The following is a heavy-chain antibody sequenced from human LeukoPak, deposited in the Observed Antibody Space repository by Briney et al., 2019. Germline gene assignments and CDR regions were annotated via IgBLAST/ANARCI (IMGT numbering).Heavy chain of an antibody. J-gene: IGHJ4*02. CDR2: ISTSSTYI. Sequence: GGSLRLSCAATGFTFSSYSMKWVRQAPGKGLEWVSSISTSSTYIYYADSVKGRFTISRDNAKNSLYLQMNSLRAEDTAVYYCARDAPFIIGTTSFDYWGQGTLVTVSS. CDR3: ARDAPFIIGTTSFDY. D-gene: IGHD1-20*01. V-gene: IGHV3-21*01. CDR1: GFTFSSYS.